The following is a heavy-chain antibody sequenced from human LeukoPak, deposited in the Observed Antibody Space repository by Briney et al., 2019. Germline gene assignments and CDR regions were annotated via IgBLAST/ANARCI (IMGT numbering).Heavy chain of an antibody. Sequence: PGGSLRLSCAASGFTFDDYGMGGVGQAPGKGLKWVSGINWNGGSTGYADSVKGRFTISRDNSKNTLYLQMNSLRAEDTAVYYCVRDLLGGDQDYWGQGTLVTVSS. CDR2: INWNGGST. CDR1: GFTFDDYG. D-gene: IGHD2-21*02. CDR3: VRDLLGGDQDY. J-gene: IGHJ4*02. V-gene: IGHV3-20*04.